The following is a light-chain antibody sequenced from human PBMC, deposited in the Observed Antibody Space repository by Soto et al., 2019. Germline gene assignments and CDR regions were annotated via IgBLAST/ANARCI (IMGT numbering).Light chain of an antibody. CDR2: GAS. Sequence: EIVLTQSPGTLSLSPGERATLSCRASQSVSSSYLAWYQQKPGQAPRLLIYGASSRATGIPYRFSGSGSGTDFTLTISRLEPEDFAVYYCQQYGSSSFTFGPGTKVDI. CDR1: QSVSSSY. V-gene: IGKV3-20*01. CDR3: QQYGSSSFT. J-gene: IGKJ3*01.